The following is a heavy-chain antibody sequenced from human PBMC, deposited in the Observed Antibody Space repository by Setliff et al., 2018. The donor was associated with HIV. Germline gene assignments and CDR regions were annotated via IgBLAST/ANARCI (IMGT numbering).Heavy chain of an antibody. J-gene: IGHJ3*02. V-gene: IGHV1-58*01. D-gene: IGHD1-7*01. CDR2: IVVGSGNT. CDR3: AADPQTGTTSYDAFDI. Sequence: ASVKVSCTASGFTFTNSAVQWVRQARGQRLEWIGWIVVGSGNTNYAQKFQERVTITRDMSTSRAYMELSGLRTEDTAVYYCAADPQTGTTSYDAFDIWGQGTVVTVSS. CDR1: GFTFTNSA.